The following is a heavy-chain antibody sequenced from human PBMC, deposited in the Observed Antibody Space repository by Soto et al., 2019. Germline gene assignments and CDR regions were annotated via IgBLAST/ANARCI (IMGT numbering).Heavy chain of an antibody. V-gene: IGHV3-23*01. CDR1: GFTFSSYA. Sequence: EVQLLESGGGLVQPGGSLRLSCAASGFTFSSYAMSWVRQAPGKGLEWVSAISGSGGSTYYADSVKGRFTISRDNSKKTLYLQMNSRRAEDTAVYYCAKDLYYGSVSYYPPALDYWCQGTLVTVSS. D-gene: IGHD3-10*01. CDR3: AKDLYYGSVSYYPPALDY. CDR2: ISGSGGST. J-gene: IGHJ4*02.